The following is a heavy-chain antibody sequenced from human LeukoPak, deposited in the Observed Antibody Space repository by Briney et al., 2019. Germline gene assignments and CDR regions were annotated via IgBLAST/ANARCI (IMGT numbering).Heavy chain of an antibody. V-gene: IGHV3-9*01. Sequence: PGRSLRLSCAASGFTFDDYAMHWVRQAPGKGLEWVSGISWNSGSIGYADSVKGRFTISRDNAKNSLYLQMNSLKTEDTAVYYCTTAGLIFGFDYWGQGTLVTVSS. D-gene: IGHD3/OR15-3a*01. CDR1: GFTFDDYA. J-gene: IGHJ4*02. CDR3: TTAGLIFGFDY. CDR2: ISWNSGSI.